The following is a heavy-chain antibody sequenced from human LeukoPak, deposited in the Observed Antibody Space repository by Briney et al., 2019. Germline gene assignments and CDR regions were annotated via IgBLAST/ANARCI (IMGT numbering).Heavy chain of an antibody. J-gene: IGHJ1*01. D-gene: IGHD3-10*01. CDR3: ARAGDSDTYYCPFQH. CDR2: IYYSGST. V-gene: IGHV4-39*07. Sequence: SETLSLTCTVSGGSISSSSYYWGWIRQPPGKGLKWIGSIYYSGSTYYNPSLKSRVTISVDRSKNQFSLKLSSVTAADTAVYYCARAGDSDTYYCPFQHWGQGTLVTVSS. CDR1: GGSISSSSYY.